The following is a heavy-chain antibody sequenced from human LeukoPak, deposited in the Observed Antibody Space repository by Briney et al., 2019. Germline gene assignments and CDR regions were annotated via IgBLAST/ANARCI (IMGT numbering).Heavy chain of an antibody. CDR3: ARLDYGASPGFDP. J-gene: IGHJ5*02. CDR1: GGSISSYY. Sequence: SETLSLTCTVSGGSISSYYWSWNRQPPGKGLEWIGYIYYSGSTNYNPSLKSRVTISVDTSKNQFSLKLSSVTAADTAVYYCARLDYGASPGFDPWGQGTLVTVSS. D-gene: IGHD4-17*01. CDR2: IYYSGST. V-gene: IGHV4-59*01.